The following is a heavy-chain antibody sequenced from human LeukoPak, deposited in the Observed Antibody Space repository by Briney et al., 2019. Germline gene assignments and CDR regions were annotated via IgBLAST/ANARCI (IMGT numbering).Heavy chain of an antibody. CDR3: ASQEYSSSWATDY. J-gene: IGHJ4*02. Sequence: PSETLSLTCTVSGGSISSYYWSWIRQPPGKGLEWIGYIYYSGSTYYNPSLKSRVTISVDTSKNQFSLKLSSVTAADTAVYYCASQEYSSSWATDYWGQGTLVTVSS. D-gene: IGHD6-13*01. CDR1: GGSISSYY. CDR2: IYYSGST. V-gene: IGHV4-59*08.